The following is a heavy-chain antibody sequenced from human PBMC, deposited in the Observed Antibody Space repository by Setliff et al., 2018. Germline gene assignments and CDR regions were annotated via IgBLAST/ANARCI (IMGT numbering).Heavy chain of an antibody. D-gene: IGHD3-22*01. CDR1: GFTFSGYW. Sequence: PGGSLRLSCAASGFTFSGYWMSWVRQTPGKGLECVANIKHDGSEKYYVDSVKGRFTISRDNAKNSLYLQMNGLRADDTGVYYCVRDDADNYDAFDNWGQGTLVTVSS. CDR2: IKHDGSEK. CDR3: VRDDADNYDAFDN. V-gene: IGHV3-7*01. J-gene: IGHJ3*02.